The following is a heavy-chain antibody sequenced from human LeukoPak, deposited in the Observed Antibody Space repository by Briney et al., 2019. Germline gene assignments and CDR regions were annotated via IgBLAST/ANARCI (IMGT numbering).Heavy chain of an antibody. CDR1: GGSISSSSYF. J-gene: IGHJ4*02. D-gene: IGHD6-6*01. V-gene: IGHV4-39*07. CDR2: IYYSGST. CDR3: ARRIYSSSSAFDY. Sequence: PSETLSLTCTVSGGSISSSSYFWGWIRQPPGKGLEWIGSIYYSGSTYYNPSLKSRVTISVDTSKNQFSLKLSSVTAADTAVYYRARRIYSSSSAFDYWGQGTLVTVSS.